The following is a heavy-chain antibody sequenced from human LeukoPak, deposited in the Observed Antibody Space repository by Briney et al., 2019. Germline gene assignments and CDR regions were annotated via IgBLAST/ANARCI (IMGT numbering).Heavy chain of an antibody. D-gene: IGHD2-8*01. V-gene: IGHV3-23*01. CDR1: GFTFSSYA. J-gene: IGHJ4*02. CDR2: ISGSDGST. CDR3: AKTPEGIVLMVYAIVTNFDY. Sequence: GGSLILSCAASGFTFSSYAMSWVRQAPGKGLEWVSAISGSDGSTYYADSVRGRVTISREHSKNTLYLQMNSLRAEDTVVYYCAKTPEGIVLMVYAIVTNFDYWGQGTRVRVSS.